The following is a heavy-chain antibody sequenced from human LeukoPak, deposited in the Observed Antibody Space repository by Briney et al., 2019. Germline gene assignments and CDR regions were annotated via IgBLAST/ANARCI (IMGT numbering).Heavy chain of an antibody. V-gene: IGHV4-59*01. D-gene: IGHD3-10*01. J-gene: IGHJ4*02. CDR1: AGSISSYY. CDR3: ARGSYYGSSPFDY. Sequence: SETLSLTCTVSAGSISSYYWTWIRQPPGKGLEWIGYVYSSGSTKYNPSLESRVTMSVDTSKNQFSLKLTSVTAADTAVYYCARGSYYGSSPFDYWGQGTLVTVSS. CDR2: VYSSGST.